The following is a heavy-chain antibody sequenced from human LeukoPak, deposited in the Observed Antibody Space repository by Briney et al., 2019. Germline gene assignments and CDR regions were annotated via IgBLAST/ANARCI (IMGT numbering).Heavy chain of an antibody. J-gene: IGHJ4*02. Sequence: SETLSLTCTVSGGAISSYYWSWIRQPPGKGLEWIGYIYYTGSTNYNPSLNSRVTISVDMSKNQVSLNLRYVTAADTAVYYCATGVHGIAAAGDYYFDYWGQGTLVTVSS. V-gene: IGHV4-59*01. CDR2: IYYTGST. D-gene: IGHD6-13*01. CDR1: GGAISSYY. CDR3: ATGVHGIAAAGDYYFDY.